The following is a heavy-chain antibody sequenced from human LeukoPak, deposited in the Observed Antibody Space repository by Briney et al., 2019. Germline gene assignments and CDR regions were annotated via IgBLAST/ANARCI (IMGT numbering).Heavy chain of an antibody. CDR1: GGSISSSSYY. D-gene: IGHD3-10*01. V-gene: IGHV4-39*01. CDR2: IYYSGST. CDR3: ARQHGVRVLLWFGELSFDY. Sequence: SETLSLTCTVSGGSISSSSYYRGWIRQPPGKGLEWIGSIYYSGSTYYNPSLKSRVTISVDTSKNQFSLKLSSVTAADTAVYYCARQHGVRVLLWFGELSFDYWGQGTLVTVSS. J-gene: IGHJ4*02.